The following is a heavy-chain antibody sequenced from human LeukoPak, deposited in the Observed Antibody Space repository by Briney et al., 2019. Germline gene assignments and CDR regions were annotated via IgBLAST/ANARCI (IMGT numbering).Heavy chain of an antibody. CDR2: TNYRSKWFN. V-gene: IGHV6-1*01. CDR1: GDSVSSDSAA. CDR3: ARGRWRAFDI. D-gene: IGHD5-24*01. Sequence: SQTLSLTSAISGDSVSSDSAAWNCIRQSPSRGLELRGRTNYRSKWFNDYAVSVKRRITINPDTSQNQFSLQLNSVTPEDTAVYYCARGRWRAFDIWGQGTMVTVSS. J-gene: IGHJ3*02.